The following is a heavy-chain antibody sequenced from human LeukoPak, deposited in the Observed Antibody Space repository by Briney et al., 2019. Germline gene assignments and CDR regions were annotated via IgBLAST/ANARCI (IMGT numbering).Heavy chain of an antibody. D-gene: IGHD4-11*01. V-gene: IGHV1-18*01. J-gene: IGHJ4*02. CDR2: ISAYNGNT. Sequence: ASVKVSCKASGYTFTSYGISWVRQAPGQGLEWMGWISAYNGNTNYAQKLQGRVTMTTDTSTSTAYMELRSLRSDDTAVYYCARRMTTVSPYYFDYWGQGTLVTVSS. CDR3: ARRMTTVSPYYFDY. CDR1: GYTFTSYG.